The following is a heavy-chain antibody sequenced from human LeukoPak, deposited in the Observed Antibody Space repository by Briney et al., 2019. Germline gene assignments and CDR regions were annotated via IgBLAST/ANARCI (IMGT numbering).Heavy chain of an antibody. CDR2: IYSGGST. CDR1: GFTVCSNY. CDR3: ATRSYYYDSSGYCY. Sequence: PGGSLRLSCAASGFTVCSNYMSWVRQAPGKGLEWGSVIYSGGSTYYADSVKGRFTISRDNSKNTLYLQMNSLRAEDTAVYYCATRSYYYDSSGYCYWGQGTLVTVSS. J-gene: IGHJ4*02. D-gene: IGHD3-22*01. V-gene: IGHV3-53*01.